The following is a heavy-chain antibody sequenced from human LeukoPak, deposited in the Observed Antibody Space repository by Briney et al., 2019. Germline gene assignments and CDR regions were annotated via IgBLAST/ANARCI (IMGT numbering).Heavy chain of an antibody. Sequence: GGSLRLSCAASGFTFSSYWMHWVRQAPGKGLVWVSRINSDGSSTSYADSVKGRFTISRDNAKNSLYLQMNSLRAEDTAVYYCARAFWGRPDSSGWYFWFDPWGQGTLVTVSS. J-gene: IGHJ5*02. CDR1: GFTFSSYW. V-gene: IGHV3-74*01. CDR2: INSDGSST. D-gene: IGHD6-19*01. CDR3: ARAFWGRPDSSGWYFWFDP.